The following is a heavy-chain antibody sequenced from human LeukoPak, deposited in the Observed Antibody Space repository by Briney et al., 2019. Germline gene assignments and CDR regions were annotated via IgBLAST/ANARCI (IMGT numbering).Heavy chain of an antibody. J-gene: IGHJ6*02. Sequence: SVKVSCKASGGTFSSYAISRVRQATGQGLEWMGGIIPIFGTANYVQKFQGRVTITADESTSTAYMELSSLRSEDTAVYYCARGAVAGTTALDYYYYYGMDVWGQGTTVTVSS. CDR2: IIPIFGTA. D-gene: IGHD6-19*01. V-gene: IGHV1-69*13. CDR3: ARGAVAGTTALDYYYYYGMDV. CDR1: GGTFSSYA.